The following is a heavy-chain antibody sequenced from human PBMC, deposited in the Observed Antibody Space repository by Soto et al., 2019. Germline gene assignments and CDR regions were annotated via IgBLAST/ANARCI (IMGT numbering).Heavy chain of an antibody. J-gene: IGHJ6*03. V-gene: IGHV4-59*01. CDR3: ARSPYCSGGSCYSDRRKHYYYYYMDV. Sequence: QVQLQESGPGLVKPSETLSLTCTVSGGSISSYYWSWIRQPPGKGLEWIGYIYYSGSTNYNPSLKSRVTISVDTSKNQFSLKLSSVTAADTAVYYCARSPYCSGGSCYSDRRKHYYYYYMDVWGKGTTVTVSS. CDR2: IYYSGST. D-gene: IGHD2-15*01. CDR1: GGSISSYY.